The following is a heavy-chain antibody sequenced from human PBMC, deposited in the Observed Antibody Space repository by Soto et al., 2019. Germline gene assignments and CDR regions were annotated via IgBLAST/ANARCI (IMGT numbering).Heavy chain of an antibody. CDR1: GGSISSGDYY. Sequence: SETLSLTCTVSGGSISSGDYYWSWIRQPPGKGLEWIGYIYYSGSTYYNPSLKSRVTISVDTSKNQFSLKLSSVAAADTAVYYCAREYYYDSSGYQAYYYYGMDVWGQGTTVTVSS. CDR2: IYYSGST. D-gene: IGHD3-22*01. CDR3: AREYYYDSSGYQAYYYYGMDV. V-gene: IGHV4-30-4*01. J-gene: IGHJ6*02.